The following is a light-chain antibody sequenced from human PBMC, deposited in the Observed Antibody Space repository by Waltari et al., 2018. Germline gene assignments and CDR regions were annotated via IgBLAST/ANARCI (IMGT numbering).Light chain of an antibody. CDR3: QQYHNWPPWT. Sequence: EIVMTQSPATLSVSPGEGATLSCRASQSVTTKLAWYQLKPGQAPRLLISDASSRATGIPARFSGSGFGTEFTLTISSLQSEDFAVYYCQQYHNWPPWTFGRGTKVEIK. CDR1: QSVTTK. J-gene: IGKJ1*01. CDR2: DAS. V-gene: IGKV3D-15*01.